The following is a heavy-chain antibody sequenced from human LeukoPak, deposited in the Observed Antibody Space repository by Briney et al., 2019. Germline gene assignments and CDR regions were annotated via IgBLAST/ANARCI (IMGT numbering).Heavy chain of an antibody. V-gene: IGHV4-59*01. CDR1: GGSISSYY. Sequence: SETLSLTCTVSGGSISSYYWSWIRQPPGKGLEWIGYIYYSGSTNYNPSLKSRVTISVDTSKNQFSLKLSSVTAADTAVYYCASSYDSSAPSGHWGQGTLVTVSS. CDR2: IYYSGST. CDR3: ASSYDSSAPSGH. D-gene: IGHD3-22*01. J-gene: IGHJ4*02.